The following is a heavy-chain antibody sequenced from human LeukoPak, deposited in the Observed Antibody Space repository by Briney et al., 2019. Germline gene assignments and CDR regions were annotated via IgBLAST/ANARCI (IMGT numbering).Heavy chain of an antibody. Sequence: ASVKVSCKTSGGAFSSYDISWLRQAPGQGLEWMGWINPNSGGTNYAQKFQGWVTMTRDTSISTAYMELSRLRSDDTAVYYCARGTDPEDAFDIWGQGTMVTVSS. CDR1: GGAFSSYD. CDR2: INPNSGGT. D-gene: IGHD4-17*01. J-gene: IGHJ3*02. V-gene: IGHV1-2*04. CDR3: ARGTDPEDAFDI.